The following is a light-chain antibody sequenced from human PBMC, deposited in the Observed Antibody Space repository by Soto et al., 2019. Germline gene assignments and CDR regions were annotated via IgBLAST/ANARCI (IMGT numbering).Light chain of an antibody. Sequence: QSALTQPPSASGSPGQSVTISCTGTSSDVGGYNYVSWYQQHPGKAPKLMIYEVTKRPSGVPDRFSGSKSGNTASLTVSGLQAEDEADYYRSSYAGSNNLYVFGTGTKVTV. V-gene: IGLV2-8*01. CDR2: EVT. J-gene: IGLJ1*01. CDR3: SSYAGSNNLYV. CDR1: SSDVGGYNY.